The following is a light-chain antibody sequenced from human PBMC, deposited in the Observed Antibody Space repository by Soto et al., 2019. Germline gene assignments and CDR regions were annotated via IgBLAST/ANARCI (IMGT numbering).Light chain of an antibody. CDR1: QSISSY. V-gene: IGKV1-39*01. CDR2: AAS. CDR3: QQSYSTPRT. J-gene: IGKJ2*01. Sequence: DIQMTQSPSSLSASVGDRVTITCRASQSISSYLNWYQQKPGKAPKLLIYAASSLQSGGTSRFSGSGSGTDFTLTISSLQPEDFATYYCQQSYSTPRTCGQGTELEIK.